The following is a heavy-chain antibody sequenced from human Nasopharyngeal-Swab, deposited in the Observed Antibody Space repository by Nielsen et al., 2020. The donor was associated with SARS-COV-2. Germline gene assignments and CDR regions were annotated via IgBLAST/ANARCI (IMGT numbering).Heavy chain of an antibody. CDR1: GFTFSSYS. D-gene: IGHD1-1*01. J-gene: IGHJ3*02. CDR2: ISSSSSYI. V-gene: IGHV3-21*01. Sequence: GGSLRLSCAASGFTFSSYSMNWFRQAPGKGLEWVSSISSSSSYIYYADSVKGRFTISRDNAKNSLYLQMNSMRAEDTAVYYCARSQGERRAGAFDIWGQGTMVTVSS. CDR3: ARSQGERRAGAFDI.